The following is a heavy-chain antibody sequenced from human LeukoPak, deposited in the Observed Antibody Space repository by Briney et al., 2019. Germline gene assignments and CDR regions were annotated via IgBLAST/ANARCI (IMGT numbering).Heavy chain of an antibody. CDR3: AREIVVDLEYYFDY. CDR2: ISSSGSYI. J-gene: IGHJ4*02. CDR1: GFTFSNYW. Sequence: GGSLRLSCTASGFTFSNYWMNWVRQAPGKGLEWVSSISSSGSYIYYADSVKGRFTISRDNSKNTLYLQMNSLRAEDTAVYYCAREIVVDLEYYFDYWGQGTLVTVSS. V-gene: IGHV3-21*01. D-gene: IGHD3-22*01.